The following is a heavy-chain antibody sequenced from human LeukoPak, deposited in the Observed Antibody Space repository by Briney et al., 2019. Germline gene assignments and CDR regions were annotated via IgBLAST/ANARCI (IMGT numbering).Heavy chain of an antibody. J-gene: IGHJ4*02. V-gene: IGHV3-21*01. Sequence: GGSLRLSCEGSGFTFSSYSMNWVRQAPGKGLEWVSSISSSSSYIYYADSVKGRFTISRDNAKNSLYLQMNSLRAEDTAVYYCARNYDFWSGYSFVVVNLRVTAFDYWGQGTLVTVSS. CDR2: ISSSSSYI. CDR3: ARNYDFWSGYSFVVVNLRVTAFDY. CDR1: GFTFSSYS. D-gene: IGHD3-3*01.